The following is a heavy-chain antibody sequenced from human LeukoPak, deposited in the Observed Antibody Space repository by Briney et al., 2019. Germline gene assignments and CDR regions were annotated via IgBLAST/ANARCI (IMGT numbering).Heavy chain of an antibody. CDR1: GYSFASSW. D-gene: IGHD2-8*01. CDR3: ARHGHCTNGVCYSNYYYHMDV. J-gene: IGHJ6*03. V-gene: IGHV5-51*01. CDR2: IYPDDSDT. Sequence: GESLQISCKGSGYSFASSWIGWVRQLPGKGLEWMGIIYPDDSDTRYSPSFEGQITISVDKSISTPYLQWSSLKASDTAVYYCARHGHCTNGVCYSNYYYHMDVWGKGTTVTVSS.